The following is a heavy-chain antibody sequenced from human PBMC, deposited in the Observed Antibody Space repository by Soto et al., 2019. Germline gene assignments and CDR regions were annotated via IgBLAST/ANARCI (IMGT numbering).Heavy chain of an antibody. CDR3: ARGKSSGWLNFDY. CDR1: GFTFSSYG. Sequence: QVQLVESGGGVVQPGRSLRLSCAASGFTFSSYGMHWVRQAPGKGLEWVAVIWYDGSNKYYADSVKGRFTISRDNSKNTLYLQMNSLRAEDTAVYYCARGKSSGWLNFDYWGQGTLVTVSS. CDR2: IWYDGSNK. D-gene: IGHD6-19*01. J-gene: IGHJ4*02. V-gene: IGHV3-33*01.